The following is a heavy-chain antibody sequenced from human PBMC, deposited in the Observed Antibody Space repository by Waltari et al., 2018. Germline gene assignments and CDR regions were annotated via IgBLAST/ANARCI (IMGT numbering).Heavy chain of an antibody. V-gene: IGHV3-73*01. CDR1: GFTFSDPG. CDR2: IRSKPNGYTT. J-gene: IGHJ4*02. D-gene: IGHD3-3*01. Sequence: EVQLAVSGGGLVQPGGSLRLSCVGSGFTFSDPGIHWVRQASGKGLEWVGRIRSKPNGYTTAYDASVKGRFTVSRDDSKNTAYLQMNSLKTEDTAVYYCTKQGVNEWSDYWGQGILVTVSS. CDR3: TKQGVNEWSDY.